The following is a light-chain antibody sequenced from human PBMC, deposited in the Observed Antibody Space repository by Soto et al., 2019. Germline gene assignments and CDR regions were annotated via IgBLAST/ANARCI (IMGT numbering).Light chain of an antibody. V-gene: IGKV3-15*01. CDR2: GAS. CDR3: QQYNNWPRAT. Sequence: EIVMTQSPATLSVSPGERATLSCRASQSVSSNLAWYQQKPGQAPRLLIYGASTRATGIPARFSGSGSGTEFNLTISSLQSEDFGVYYCQQYNNWPRATFGGGTKVDIK. J-gene: IGKJ4*01. CDR1: QSVSSN.